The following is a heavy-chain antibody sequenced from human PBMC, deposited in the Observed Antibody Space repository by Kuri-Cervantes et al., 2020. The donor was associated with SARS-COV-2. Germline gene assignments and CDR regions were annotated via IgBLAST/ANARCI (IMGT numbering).Heavy chain of an antibody. CDR3: ARDYDFWSGYHNWFDP. Sequence: GESLKISCTASGFIFSDYYMTWIRQAPGKGLEWVSYISSSSSTIYYADSVKGRFTISRDNAKNSLYLQMNSLRAEDTAVYYCARDYDFWSGYHNWFDPWGQGTLVTVSS. J-gene: IGHJ5*02. V-gene: IGHV3-11*04. CDR1: GFIFSDYY. CDR2: ISSSSSTI. D-gene: IGHD3-3*01.